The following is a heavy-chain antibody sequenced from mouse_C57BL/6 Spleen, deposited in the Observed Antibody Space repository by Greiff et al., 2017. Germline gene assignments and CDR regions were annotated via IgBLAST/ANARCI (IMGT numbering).Heavy chain of an antibody. V-gene: IGHV14-2*01. CDR3: ARSPGYSNYWYFDF. D-gene: IGHD2-5*01. Sequence: VQLQQSGAELVKPGASVKLSCTASGFNIKDYYMHWVKQRTEQGLEWIGRIDPEDGETKNAPKFQGKATITADTSSNTAYLQLSSLTSEDTAVYYSARSPGYSNYWYFDFWGTGTTVTVSS. CDR2: IDPEDGET. CDR1: GFNIKDYY. J-gene: IGHJ1*03.